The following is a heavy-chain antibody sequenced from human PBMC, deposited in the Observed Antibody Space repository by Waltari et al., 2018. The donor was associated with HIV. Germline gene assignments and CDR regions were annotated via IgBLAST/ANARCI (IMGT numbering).Heavy chain of an antibody. CDR3: TTGGYPTEAFDV. D-gene: IGHD5-12*01. CDR1: QFIFEDVW. V-gene: IGHV3-15*01. CDR2: IKSKRDGGAT. Sequence: EVQVVASGVGWVKPGGSLRVSCASFQFIFEDVWMTWVRQAPGKGLEWVGRIKSKRDGGATDYAASVKGRFVISRDDSQNTLYLQMSGLRTEDTAMYYCTTGGYPTEAFDVWGQGTMVTVSP. J-gene: IGHJ3*01.